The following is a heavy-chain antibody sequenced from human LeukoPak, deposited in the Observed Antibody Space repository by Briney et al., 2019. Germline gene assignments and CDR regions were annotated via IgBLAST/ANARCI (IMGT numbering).Heavy chain of an antibody. V-gene: IGHV4-61*02. J-gene: IGHJ3*02. D-gene: IGHD1-26*01. CDR1: GGSISSGSYY. CDR2: IYTSGST. Sequence: PSQTLSLTCTVSGGSISSGSYYWSWIRQPAGKGLEWIGRIYTSGSTNYNPSLKSRVTISVHTSKNQFSLKLSSVTAADTAVYYCARRELLDAFDIWGQGTMVTVSS. CDR3: ARRELLDAFDI.